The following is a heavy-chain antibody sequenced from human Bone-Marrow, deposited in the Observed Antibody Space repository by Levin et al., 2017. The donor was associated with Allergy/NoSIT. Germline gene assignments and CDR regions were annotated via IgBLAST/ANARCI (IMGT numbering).Heavy chain of an antibody. J-gene: IGHJ5*02. CDR2: MFAGGAA. D-gene: IGHD6-13*01. V-gene: IGHV4-61*02. Sequence: SQTLSLTCPVSGGSINNTNHYWSWIRQPAGKGLGWIGRMFAGGAATYNRSLRSRVTISIDTSKNQFSLKLTSVTAADTAVYYCARDETFNSWHTGWFDPCGQGTLVTVSS. CDR3: ARDETFNSWHTGWFDP. CDR1: GGSINNTNHY.